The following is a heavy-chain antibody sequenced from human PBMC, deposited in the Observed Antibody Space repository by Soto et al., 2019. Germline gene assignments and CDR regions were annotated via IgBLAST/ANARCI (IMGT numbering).Heavy chain of an antibody. Sequence: VGSLRLSCAASGFTFSSYAMSWVRQAPEKGLEWVSAISGSGGSTYYADSVKGRFTISRDNSKNTLYLQMNSLRAEDTAVYYCAKGPTFGGVIADYWGQGTLVTVSS. J-gene: IGHJ4*02. CDR1: GFTFSSYA. CDR2: ISGSGGST. D-gene: IGHD3-16*02. CDR3: AKGPTFGGVIADY. V-gene: IGHV3-23*01.